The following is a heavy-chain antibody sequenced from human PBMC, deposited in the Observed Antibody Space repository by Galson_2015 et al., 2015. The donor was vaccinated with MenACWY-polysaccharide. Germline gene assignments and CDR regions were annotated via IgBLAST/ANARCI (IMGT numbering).Heavy chain of an antibody. V-gene: IGHV3-23*01. Sequence: SLRLSCEPSGFTFSSFAMSWAGQAPGKGLEWVSAIRGSGGSTYYADSVKGRFPISRDNSKKKLYLQMKSLRAEERAVYYCAKDSDQRPYRGSDYWGQGTLVTVSS. D-gene: IGHD6-25*01. J-gene: IGHJ4*02. CDR3: AKDSDQRPYRGSDY. CDR2: IRGSGGST. CDR1: GFTFSSFA.